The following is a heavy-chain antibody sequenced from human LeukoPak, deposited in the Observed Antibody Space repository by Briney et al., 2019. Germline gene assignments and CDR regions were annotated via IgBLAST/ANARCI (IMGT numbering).Heavy chain of an antibody. CDR1: GGSFSGYY. J-gene: IGHJ3*02. CDR2: INHSGST. Sequence: SETLSLTCAVYGGSFSGYYWSWIRQPPGKGLEWIGEINHSGSTNYNPSLKSRVTISVDTSKNQFSLKLSSVTAADTAVYYCARDSTVTKAFDIRGQGTMVTVSS. CDR3: ARDSTVTKAFDI. D-gene: IGHD4-17*01. V-gene: IGHV4-34*01.